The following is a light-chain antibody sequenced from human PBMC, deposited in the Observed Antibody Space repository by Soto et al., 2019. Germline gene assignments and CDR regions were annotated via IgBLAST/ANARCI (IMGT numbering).Light chain of an antibody. CDR1: ESISRH. Sequence: DIQMSQSPSSLSASVGDRVTITCRAAESISRHLNWYQQKPGKAPKLLIYKASTLKSGVPSRFSGSGSGTEFTLTISSLQPDDFATYYCQHYNSYSEAFGQGTKVDIK. CDR2: KAS. V-gene: IGKV1-5*03. J-gene: IGKJ1*01. CDR3: QHYNSYSEA.